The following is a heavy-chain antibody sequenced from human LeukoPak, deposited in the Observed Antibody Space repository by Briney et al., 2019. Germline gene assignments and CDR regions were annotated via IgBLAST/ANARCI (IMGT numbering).Heavy chain of an antibody. CDR3: ASYHFLGEVRDG. D-gene: IGHD3-3*02. Sequence: SETLSLTCTVSGGSISSGGYYWSWIRPHPGKGLDWIGYIYYSRCTYYSLSLKIPVTISVAKSKNQLSLKLSSVTAADTAVYSCASYHFLGEVRDGWGKETTVTVPS. CDR1: GGSISSGGYY. J-gene: IGHJ6*04. V-gene: IGHV4-31*01. CDR2: IYYSRCT.